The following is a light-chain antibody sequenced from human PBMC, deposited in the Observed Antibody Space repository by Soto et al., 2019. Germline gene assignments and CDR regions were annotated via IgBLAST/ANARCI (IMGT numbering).Light chain of an antibody. Sequence: DMVLTQSPGTLSLSPGERATLSCRASQSVSSSYLAWYQQKPGQAPRLLIYGASSRATGIPDRFSGSGSGTDFTLTISRLEPEDFAVYYCHQYDSWTFGQVTKVAIK. CDR1: QSVSSSY. V-gene: IGKV3-20*01. CDR3: HQYDSWT. CDR2: GAS. J-gene: IGKJ1*01.